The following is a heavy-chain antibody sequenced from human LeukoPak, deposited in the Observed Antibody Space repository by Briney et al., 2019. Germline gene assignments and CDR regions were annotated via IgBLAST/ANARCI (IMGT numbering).Heavy chain of an antibody. D-gene: IGHD2-21*02. CDR1: GFTFNSYG. J-gene: IGHJ4*02. CDR2: ISYDGSNK. Sequence: GRSLRLSCAASGFTFNSYGMHWVRQAPGKGLEWVAIISYDGSNKDYAESVKGRFTISRDNSKNTVNLQMNSLRAEDTAVYYCAKAYEAYCGGDCYSFFDYWGQGTLVTVSS. V-gene: IGHV3-30*18. CDR3: AKAYEAYCGGDCYSFFDY.